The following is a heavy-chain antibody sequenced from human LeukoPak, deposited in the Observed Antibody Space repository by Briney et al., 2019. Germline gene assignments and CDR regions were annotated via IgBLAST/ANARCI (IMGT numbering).Heavy chain of an antibody. CDR2: INPNSGGT. Sequence: ASVKVSCKASGYTFTGYYMHWVRQAPGQGLEWMGWINPNSGGTNYAQKFQGRVTMTRDTSISTAYMELSRLRSDDTAVYYRAREVAVAGSHFEYWGQGTLVTVSS. CDR3: AREVAVAGSHFEY. V-gene: IGHV1-2*02. J-gene: IGHJ4*02. D-gene: IGHD6-19*01. CDR1: GYTFTGYY.